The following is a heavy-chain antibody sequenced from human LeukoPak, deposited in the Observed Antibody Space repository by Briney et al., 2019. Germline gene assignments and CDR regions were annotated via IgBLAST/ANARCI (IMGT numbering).Heavy chain of an antibody. CDR3: TRGQKYISGYTVTELGSGYFDY. D-gene: IGHD5-18*01. CDR1: GDFITAYY. J-gene: IGHJ4*02. Sequence: PSETLSLTCTVSGDFITAYYWSWIRQPPGKGLEWIGYVYYSGSTECNPSLKSRVTISVDTSKNHFSLTLSSVTAADTAVYYCTRGQKYISGYTVTELGSGYFDYWGQGTLVTVSS. CDR2: VYYSGST. V-gene: IGHV4-59*01.